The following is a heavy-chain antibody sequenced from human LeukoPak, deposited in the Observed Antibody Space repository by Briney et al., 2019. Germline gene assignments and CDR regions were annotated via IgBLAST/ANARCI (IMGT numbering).Heavy chain of an antibody. V-gene: IGHV3-11*04. Sequence: GGSLRLSCVASGFTLSGYWMSWVRRAPGKGLEWVSYIHSGGSPIYYADSVKGQFTISRDNAKKSLYLQMNRLRAEDTAVYYCVRAVPAAILGAFDIWGQGTMVTVSS. CDR2: IHSGGSPI. D-gene: IGHD2-2*02. CDR1: GFTLSGYW. CDR3: VRAVPAAILGAFDI. J-gene: IGHJ3*02.